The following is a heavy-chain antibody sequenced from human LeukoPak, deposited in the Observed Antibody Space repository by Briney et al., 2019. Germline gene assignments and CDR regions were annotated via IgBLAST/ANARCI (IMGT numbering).Heavy chain of an antibody. V-gene: IGHV1-8*01. CDR2: MNPNSGNT. Sequence: ASVKVSCKASGYTFTSYDINWVRQATGQGLEWMGWMNPNSGNTGYAQKFQGRVTMTRNTSISTAYMELSSLRSEDTAVYYCARKRALWFGELGYWGQGTLVTVSS. CDR3: ARKRALWFGELGY. D-gene: IGHD3-10*01. J-gene: IGHJ4*02. CDR1: GYTFTSYD.